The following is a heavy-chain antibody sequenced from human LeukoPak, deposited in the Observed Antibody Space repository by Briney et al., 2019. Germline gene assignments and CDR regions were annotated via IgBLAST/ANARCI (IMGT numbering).Heavy chain of an antibody. Sequence: SETLSLTCTVSGGSISGFYWSWIRQPPGKGLEWFGYIYYTGSTNYNPSLKSRVTISVDTSKNQFSLRLTSVTAADTAVYYCARENNDYGGKKAFDYWGQGTLVTVSS. V-gene: IGHV4-59*12. D-gene: IGHD4-23*01. CDR1: GGSISGFY. CDR3: ARENNDYGGKKAFDY. J-gene: IGHJ4*02. CDR2: IYYTGST.